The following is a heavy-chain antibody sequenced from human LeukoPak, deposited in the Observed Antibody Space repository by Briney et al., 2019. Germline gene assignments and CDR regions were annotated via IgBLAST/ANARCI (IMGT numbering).Heavy chain of an antibody. CDR1: GYTFTSYD. J-gene: IGHJ4*02. V-gene: IGHV1-8*01. CDR2: MDPCRGNT. D-gene: IGHD2-8*02. Sequence: GASVTVSFTASGYTFTSYDINWVRQAPGQGIEWMGWMDPCRGNTGYVQKFQGRVTMTSNTSISTDSMELSMPRLEDTDVAVCAKEFRLVAPPRGDDYWAQGTLVSVPS. CDR3: AKEFRLVAPPRGDDY.